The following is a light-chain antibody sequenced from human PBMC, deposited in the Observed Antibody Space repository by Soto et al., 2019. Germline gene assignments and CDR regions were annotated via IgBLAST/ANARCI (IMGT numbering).Light chain of an antibody. CDR3: QQYGSSQT. Sequence: EIACTQSPGTLSLSNGEGATLSCRASQSVSSSYLAWYQQKPGQAPRLLIYGTSSRATGIPDRFSGSGSGTDFTLTSSRLEPEDFAVYYCQQYGSSQTFGEGTKVDIK. CDR2: GTS. J-gene: IGKJ1*01. CDR1: QSVSSSY. V-gene: IGKV3-20*01.